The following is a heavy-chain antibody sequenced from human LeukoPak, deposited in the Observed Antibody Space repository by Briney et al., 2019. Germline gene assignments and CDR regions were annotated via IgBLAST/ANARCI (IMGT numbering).Heavy chain of an antibody. J-gene: IGHJ4*02. CDR3: ARVGSPDSENSGWNLFFDY. Sequence: ASVKVSCKASGYRLSNYGITWVRQAPGQGLECMGWISAYNGDTNYAQNFQGRLTMTTDTSTNTAYMELRSLRSDDTAVYYCARVGSPDSENSGWNLFFDYWGQGTLVTVSS. V-gene: IGHV1-18*01. CDR2: ISAYNGDT. CDR1: GYRLSNYG. D-gene: IGHD6-19*01.